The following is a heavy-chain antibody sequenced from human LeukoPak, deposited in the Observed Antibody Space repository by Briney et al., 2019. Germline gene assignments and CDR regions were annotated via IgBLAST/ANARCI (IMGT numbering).Heavy chain of an antibody. D-gene: IGHD3-22*01. CDR3: AKGIVGYYDSSGYPLY. CDR2: ISYDGSNK. Sequence: GGSLRLSCAASGFTFDDYAMHWVRQAPGKGLEWVAVISYDGSNKYYADSVKGRFTISRDNSKNTLYLQMNSLRAEDTAVYYCAKGIVGYYDSSGYPLYWGQGTLVTVSS. CDR1: GFTFDDYA. V-gene: IGHV3-30*18. J-gene: IGHJ4*02.